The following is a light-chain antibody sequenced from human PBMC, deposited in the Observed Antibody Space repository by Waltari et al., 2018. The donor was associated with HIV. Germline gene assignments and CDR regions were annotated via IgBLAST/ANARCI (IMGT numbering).Light chain of an antibody. V-gene: IGKV3-15*01. J-gene: IGKJ1*01. CDR2: DAS. Sequence: EIVMTQSPATLSVSPGERASLSCRASQSFSSNLAWYQQKPGQAPRLLIYDASTRATGIPARFSGSGSGTEFTLTISSLQSEDFAVYYCQQYNKWPPTFGQGTKVEIK. CDR1: QSFSSN. CDR3: QQYNKWPPT.